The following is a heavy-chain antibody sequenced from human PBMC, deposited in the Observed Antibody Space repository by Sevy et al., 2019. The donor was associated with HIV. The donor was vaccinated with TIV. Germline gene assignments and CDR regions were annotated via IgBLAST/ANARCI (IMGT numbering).Heavy chain of an antibody. J-gene: IGHJ4*02. V-gene: IGHV3-11*01. CDR2: ISSSGSTI. CDR3: ARDCSSTSCPVTFDY. D-gene: IGHD2-2*01. CDR1: GFTFSDYY. Sequence: GGSLRLSCAASGFTFSDYYMSWIRQAPGKGLEWVSYISSSGSTIYYADSVKGRFTISRDNAKNSLYLQMNSLRAEDTTVYYCARDCSSTSCPVTFDYWGQGTLVTVSS.